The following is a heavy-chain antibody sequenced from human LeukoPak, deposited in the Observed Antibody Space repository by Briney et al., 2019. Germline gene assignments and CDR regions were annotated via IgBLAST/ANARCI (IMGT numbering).Heavy chain of an antibody. Sequence: ASVKVSCKASGGTFSSYAISWVRQAPGQGLEWMGGIIPIFGTANYAQKFQGRVTITADESTSTAYMELSSLRSEDTAVYYCATLMVYGPRGYFDYWGQGTLVTVSS. CDR1: GGTFSSYA. CDR3: ATLMVYGPRGYFDY. D-gene: IGHD2-8*01. CDR2: IIPIFGTA. J-gene: IGHJ4*02. V-gene: IGHV1-69*01.